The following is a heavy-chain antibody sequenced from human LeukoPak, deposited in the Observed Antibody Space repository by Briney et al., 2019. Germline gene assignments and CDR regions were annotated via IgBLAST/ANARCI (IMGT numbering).Heavy chain of an antibody. CDR1: GGSMSPYH. CDR2: IYYSGST. Sequence: SETLSLTCTVSGGSMSPYHWGWIRQPPGKGLEWTGYIYYSGSTNYNPSLKSRVTISVDTSKNQFSLKLSSVTAAGTAIYYCAREVSGRFDYWGQGTLVTVSS. V-gene: IGHV4-59*12. J-gene: IGHJ4*02. CDR3: AREVSGRFDY.